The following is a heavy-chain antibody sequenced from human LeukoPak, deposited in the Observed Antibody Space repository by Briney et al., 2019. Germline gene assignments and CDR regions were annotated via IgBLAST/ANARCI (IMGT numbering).Heavy chain of an antibody. J-gene: IGHJ3*02. D-gene: IGHD3-22*01. CDR3: ARIERPYYYDSSGLGAFDI. Sequence: SETLSLTRTVSGGSISSSSYYWGWIRQPPGKGLEWIGSIYYSGSTYYNPSLKSRVTISVDTSKNQFSLKLSSVTAADTAVYYCARIERPYYYDSSGLGAFDIWGQGTMVTVSS. CDR2: IYYSGST. CDR1: GGSISSSSYY. V-gene: IGHV4-39*01.